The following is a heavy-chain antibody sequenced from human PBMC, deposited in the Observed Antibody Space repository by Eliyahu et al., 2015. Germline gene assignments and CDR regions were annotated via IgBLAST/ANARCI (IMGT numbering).Heavy chain of an antibody. CDR1: GGSISSSSYY. D-gene: IGHD6-13*01. V-gene: IGHV4-39*01. Sequence: QLQLQESGPGLVKPSETLSLTCTVSGGSISSSSYYWGWIRQPPGKGLEWIGSIYYSGSTYYNPSLKSRVTISVDTSKNQFSLKLSSVTAADTAVYYCARCRRSSWYIIDYWGQGTLVTVSS. CDR2: IYYSGST. J-gene: IGHJ4*02. CDR3: ARCRRSSWYIIDY.